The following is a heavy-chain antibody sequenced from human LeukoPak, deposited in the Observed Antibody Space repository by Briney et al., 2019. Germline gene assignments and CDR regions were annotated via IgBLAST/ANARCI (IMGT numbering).Heavy chain of an antibody. CDR1: GYTFTGYY. CDR2: INPKTGGT. CDR3: ARATAENDH. J-gene: IGHJ4*02. Sequence: ASVKVSCKASGYTFTGYYMHWVRNAPGQGLEWMGWINPKTGGTSYAQKFQGRVTMTRDTSISTVNMELSRLTSDDTAVYYCARATAENDHWGQGTLVTVSS. D-gene: IGHD1-14*01. V-gene: IGHV1-2*02.